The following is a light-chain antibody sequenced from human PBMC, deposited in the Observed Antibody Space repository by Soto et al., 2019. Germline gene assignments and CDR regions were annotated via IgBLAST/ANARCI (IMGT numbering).Light chain of an antibody. CDR1: TGAVTSGHY. CDR2: DTN. V-gene: IGLV7-46*01. J-gene: IGLJ1*01. Sequence: QAVVTQEPSLTVSRGGTVTLTCGSSTGAVTSGHYPYWFQQKPGQAPRTLIYDTNNKHSWTPARFSGSLLGGKAALTLSGAQPEDEADYYCLLSYSGARSFVFGTGTKVTV. CDR3: LLSYSGARSFV.